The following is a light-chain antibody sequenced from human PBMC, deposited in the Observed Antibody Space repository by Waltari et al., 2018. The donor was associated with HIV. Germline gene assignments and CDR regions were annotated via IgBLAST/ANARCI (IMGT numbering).Light chain of an antibody. V-gene: IGLV2-18*02. J-gene: IGLJ3*02. CDR3: SSYTSSNTWV. CDR2: EVS. Sequence: QSALPQPPSGSGSPGQSVTIPCTGTTSAVGYYTRVSWFQQPPGTAPKIMIFEVSNRPSGVPDRFSGSKSDNTASLTISGLQAEDEADYYCSSYTSSNTWVFGGGTKLTVL. CDR1: TSAVGYYTR.